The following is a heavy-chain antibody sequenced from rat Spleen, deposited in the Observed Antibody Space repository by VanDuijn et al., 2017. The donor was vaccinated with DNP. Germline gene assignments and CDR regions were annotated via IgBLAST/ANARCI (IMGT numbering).Heavy chain of an antibody. Sequence: EVQLVESGGGLVQPGRSLKLSCAASGFTFSDYAMAWVRQAPKKGLDWVATISYDGIRTYYRDSVKGRFTISRDNAKSTLYLKKDSLRSEDTATYYCARDDYVSYGAMDPWGQGTSVTVSS. D-gene: IGHD1-11*01. J-gene: IGHJ4*01. CDR3: ARDDYVSYGAMDP. CDR2: ISYDGIRT. CDR1: GFTFSDYA. V-gene: IGHV5-17*01.